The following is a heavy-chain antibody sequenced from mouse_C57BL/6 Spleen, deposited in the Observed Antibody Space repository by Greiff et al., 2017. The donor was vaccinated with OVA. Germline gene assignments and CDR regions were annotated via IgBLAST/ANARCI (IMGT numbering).Heavy chain of an antibody. Sequence: QVQLQQPGAELVKPGASVKLSCTASGFTFTSYWMHWVKQRPGQGLEWIGMIHPNSGSTNYNEKFKSKATLTVDKSSSTAYMQLSSLTSEDSAVYYCARETAQATDYWGQGTTLTVSS. J-gene: IGHJ2*01. D-gene: IGHD3-2*02. V-gene: IGHV1-64*01. CDR3: ARETAQATDY. CDR2: IHPNSGST. CDR1: GFTFTSYW.